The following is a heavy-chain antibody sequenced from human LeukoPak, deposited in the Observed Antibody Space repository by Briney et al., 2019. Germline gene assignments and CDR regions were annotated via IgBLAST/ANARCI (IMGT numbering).Heavy chain of an antibody. V-gene: IGHV3-7*01. CDR3: AKEAMVVTLDY. CDR2: IKQDGSEK. Sequence: PGGSLRLSCAASGFTFSSYWMSWVRQAPGKGLEWVANIKQDGSEKYYADSVKGRFTISRDNSKNTLYLQMNSLRAEDTAVYYCAKEAMVVTLDYWGQGTLVTVSS. CDR1: GFTFSSYW. J-gene: IGHJ4*02. D-gene: IGHD4-23*01.